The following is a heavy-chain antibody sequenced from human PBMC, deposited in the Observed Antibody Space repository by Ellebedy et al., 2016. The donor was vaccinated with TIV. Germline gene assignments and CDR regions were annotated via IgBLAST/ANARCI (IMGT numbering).Heavy chain of an antibody. CDR3: ARDNYKVSGPGRN. CDR2: INHDGSET. J-gene: IGHJ4*02. CDR1: GFTFSSYW. Sequence: GESLKISCAYSGFTFSSYWMSWVRQAPGKGLEWVANINHDGSETNYVDSVKGRFTISRDNAKNSLYLQMNSLRAEDTDVYYCARDNYKVSGPGRNWGQGTLVTVSS. D-gene: IGHD3-10*01. V-gene: IGHV3-7*01.